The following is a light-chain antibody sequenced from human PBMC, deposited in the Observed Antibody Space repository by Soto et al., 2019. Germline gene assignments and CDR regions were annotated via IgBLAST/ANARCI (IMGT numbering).Light chain of an antibody. CDR3: SSYAGSSTYV. CDR2: EAS. J-gene: IGLJ1*01. Sequence: LRQPRSGAGDPGQAVTISCTGNNSYVGGYIYVSGYQHHPGKAPKLMIYEASKRPSGVPDRFSGSKSGNTASLTVSVLQAEDEADYYCSSYAGSSTYVFGTGTKVTVL. V-gene: IGLV2-8*01. CDR1: NSYVGGYIY.